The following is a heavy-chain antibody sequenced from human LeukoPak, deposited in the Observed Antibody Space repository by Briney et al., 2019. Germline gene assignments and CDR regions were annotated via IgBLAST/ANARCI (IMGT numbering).Heavy chain of an antibody. J-gene: IGHJ4*02. CDR2: IYYSGSN. CDR1: GGSISSSSYY. Sequence: SETLSLTCTVSGGSISSSSYYWGWIRQPPGKGLEWIGSIYYSGSNYYNPSLKSRVTISVDTSKNQFSLKLSSVTAADTAVYYCASLPRDYYDSSGYLAYWGQGTLVTVSS. D-gene: IGHD3-22*01. CDR3: ASLPRDYYDSSGYLAY. V-gene: IGHV4-39*01.